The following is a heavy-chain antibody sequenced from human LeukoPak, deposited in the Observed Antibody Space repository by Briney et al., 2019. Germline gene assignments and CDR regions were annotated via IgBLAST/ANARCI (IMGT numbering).Heavy chain of an antibody. CDR1: GYSFTSYW. Sequence: GESLKISCKGSGYSFTSYWIGWVRQMPGKGLEWMGIIYPGDSDTRYSPSFQGQVTISADKSISTAYLQWSSLKASDTAMYYCARHFCSSTTRCSIDYWGRGTLVTVSS. J-gene: IGHJ4*02. D-gene: IGHD2-2*01. CDR2: IYPGDSDT. CDR3: ARHFCSSTTRCSIDY. V-gene: IGHV5-51*01.